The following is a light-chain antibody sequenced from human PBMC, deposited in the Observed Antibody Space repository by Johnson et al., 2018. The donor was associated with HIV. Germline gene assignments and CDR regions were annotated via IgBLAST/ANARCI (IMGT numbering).Light chain of an antibody. CDR3: GTWDSSLSAYV. V-gene: IGLV1-51*01. CDR2: DNN. J-gene: IGLJ1*01. Sequence: QSVLTQPPSVSAAPGQKVTISCSGSSSNIGNNRVSWYQQLPGTAPKLLIYDNNKRPSGIPDRLYGSKSGTSATLGITGLQTGDEADYYCGTWDSSLSAYVFGTGTKVTVL. CDR1: SSNIGNNR.